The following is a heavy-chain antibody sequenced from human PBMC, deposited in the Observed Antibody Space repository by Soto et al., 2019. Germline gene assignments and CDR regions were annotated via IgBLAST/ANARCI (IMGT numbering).Heavy chain of an antibody. Sequence: EVQLLESGGGLVQPGGSLRLSCAASGFTFSSNAMSWVRQAPGKGLEWVSSISNSGGSTDYANSVKGRFTISRDNSKNTIYLEMNNLRAEDTALYYCVKHRGDYDVSGGVDIWGQGTMVTVSS. CDR3: VKHRGDYDVSGGVDI. J-gene: IGHJ3*02. V-gene: IGHV3-23*01. CDR1: GFTFSSNA. D-gene: IGHD2-21*02. CDR2: ISNSGGST.